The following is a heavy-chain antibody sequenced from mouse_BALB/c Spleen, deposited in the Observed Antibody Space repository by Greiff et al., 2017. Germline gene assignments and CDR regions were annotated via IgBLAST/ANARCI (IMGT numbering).Heavy chain of an antibody. Sequence: QVQLKQSGAELVRPGTSVKVSCKASGYAFTNYLIEWVKQRPGQGLEWIGVINPGSGGTNYNEKFKGKATLTADKSSSTAYMQLSSLTSDDSAVYFCARQYDYDDYWGQGTTLTVSS. CDR2: INPGSGGT. J-gene: IGHJ2*01. V-gene: IGHV1-54*01. D-gene: IGHD2-4*01. CDR3: ARQYDYDDY. CDR1: GYAFTNYL.